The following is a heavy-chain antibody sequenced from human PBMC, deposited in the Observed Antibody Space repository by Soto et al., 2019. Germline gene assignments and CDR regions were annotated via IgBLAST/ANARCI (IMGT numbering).Heavy chain of an antibody. CDR2: IYHTGET. Sequence: SETLSLTCSVSGGYISDSDYYWGWIRQSPGKGLEWIGSIYHTGETYYKSSLKSRISISVDTSKNQFYLQLRSLTAADTAVYYCASKGYRIWGQGTQVTVYS. D-gene: IGHD3-16*02. CDR1: GGYISDSDYY. V-gene: IGHV4-39*01. J-gene: IGHJ1*01. CDR3: ASKGYRI.